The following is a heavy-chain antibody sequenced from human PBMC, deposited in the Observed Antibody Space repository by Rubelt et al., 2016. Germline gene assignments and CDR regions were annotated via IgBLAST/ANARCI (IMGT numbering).Heavy chain of an antibody. CDR3: AHRARLRLTFDY. J-gene: IGHJ4*02. CDR1: GFSLTSNGMG. V-gene: IGHV2-5*02. D-gene: IGHD4-17*01. CDR2: IYWDGDK. Sequence: QITLKESGPTLVKPTQTLTLTCTFSGFSLTSNGMGVGWIRQPPGKALEWLSLIYWDGDKRYSPSLRTRPTITTDTSKNQVVLKMTNMDPVDTATYYCAHRARLRLTFDYWGQGTLVTVSS.